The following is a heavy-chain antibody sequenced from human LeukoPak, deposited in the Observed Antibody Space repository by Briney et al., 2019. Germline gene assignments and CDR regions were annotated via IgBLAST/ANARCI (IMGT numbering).Heavy chain of an antibody. CDR1: KFTFSTYG. D-gene: IGHD2-21*02. J-gene: IGHJ4*02. V-gene: IGHV3-30*18. CDR3: AKPYLCGGDCHFDY. Sequence: GRSLRLSCAASKFTFSTYGMHWVRQAPGKGLEGVAAISSDGSYKYYTDSVKGRFTISRDNSKNTLYLQMNSLRAEDTAVYYCAKPYLCGGDCHFDYWGQGTLVTVSS. CDR2: ISSDGSYK.